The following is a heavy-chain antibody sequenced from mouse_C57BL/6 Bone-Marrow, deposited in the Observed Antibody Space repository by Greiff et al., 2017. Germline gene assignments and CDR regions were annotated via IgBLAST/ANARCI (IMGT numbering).Heavy chain of an antibody. CDR1: GYTFTSYW. CDR3: ARQEYGYAMDY. D-gene: IGHD5-1*01. CDR2: IYPGSGST. J-gene: IGHJ4*01. V-gene: IGHV1-55*01. Sequence: QVQLQQPGAELVKPGASVKMSCKASGYTFTSYWITWVKQRPGQGLVWIGDIYPGSGSTNYNEKFKSKATLTVDTSSSTVYMQLSSLTSEDSAVYYCARQEYGYAMDYWGQGTSVTVSS.